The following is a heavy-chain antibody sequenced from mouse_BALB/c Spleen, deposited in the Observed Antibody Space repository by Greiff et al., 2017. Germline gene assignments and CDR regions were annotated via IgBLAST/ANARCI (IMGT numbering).Heavy chain of an antibody. J-gene: IGHJ4*01. Sequence: EVQGVESGGGLVKPGGSLKLSCAASGFTFSSYAMSWVRQTPEKRLEWVASISSGGSTYYPDSVKGRFTISRDNARNILYLQMSSLRSEDTAMYYCAREKYGNYDYAMDYWGQGTSVTVSS. CDR2: ISSGGST. CDR3: AREKYGNYDYAMDY. D-gene: IGHD2-10*02. V-gene: IGHV5-6-5*01. CDR1: GFTFSSYA.